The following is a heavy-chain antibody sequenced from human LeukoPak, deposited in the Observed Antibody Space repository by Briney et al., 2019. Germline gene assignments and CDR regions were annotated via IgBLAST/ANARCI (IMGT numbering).Heavy chain of an antibody. CDR3: ARDCSTTSWRPLDAFDI. J-gene: IGHJ3*02. V-gene: IGHV3-21*01. CDR1: GFNFNNYW. D-gene: IGHD2-2*01. Sequence: GGSLRLSCAASGFNFNNYWMSWLRQAPGKGLEWVSSISSSNTYIYYADSVKGRFTISRDNAKNSLYLQMNSLRAEDTAVYYCARDCSTTSWRPLDAFDIWGQGTMVTVSS. CDR2: ISSSNTYI.